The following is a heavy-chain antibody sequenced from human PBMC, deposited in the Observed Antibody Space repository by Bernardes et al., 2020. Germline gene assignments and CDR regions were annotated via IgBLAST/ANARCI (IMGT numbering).Heavy chain of an antibody. V-gene: IGHV4-34*01. D-gene: IGHD3-10*01. CDR1: GGSFSGYY. CDR2: INHSGST. J-gene: IGHJ4*02. Sequence: SETLSLTCAVYGGSFSGYYWSWIRQPPGKGLEWIGEINHSGSTNYNPSLKSRVTISVDTSKNQFSLKLSSVTAADTAVYYCARRREMATISSYFDYWGQGTLVTVSS. CDR3: ARRREMATISSYFDY.